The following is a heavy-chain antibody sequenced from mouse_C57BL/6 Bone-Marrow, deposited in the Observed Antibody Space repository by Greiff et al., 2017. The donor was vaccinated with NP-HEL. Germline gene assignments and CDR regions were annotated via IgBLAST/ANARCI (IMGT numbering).Heavy chain of an antibody. CDR1: GYTFTSYW. J-gene: IGHJ2*01. V-gene: IGHV1-55*01. CDR3: ARDGYHFDY. CDR2: IYPGSGST. Sequence: QVQLQQPGAELVKPGASVKMSCKASGYTFTSYWITWVKQRPGQGLEWIGDIYPGSGSTYYNEKFKSKATLTVDTSSSTAYMQLSSLTSDDSAVYYCARDGYHFDYWGQGTTLTVSS. D-gene: IGHD2-3*01.